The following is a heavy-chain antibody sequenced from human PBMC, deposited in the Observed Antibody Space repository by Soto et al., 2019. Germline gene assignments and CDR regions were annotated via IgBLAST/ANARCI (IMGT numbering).Heavy chain of an antibody. CDR3: ARVRHLCRDQL. J-gene: IGHJ4*02. CDR2: IYDSGTT. V-gene: IGHV4-31*03. Sequence: SETLSLTCTVSGGSISSGDYYWSWIRQHPGKGLEWIGYIYDSGTTYYIPSLKSRVTISLDTSKNQFSLKLTSVTAADTAVYYCARVRHLCRDQLWGRGTLGTVAS. D-gene: IGHD1-1*01. CDR1: GGSISSGDYY.